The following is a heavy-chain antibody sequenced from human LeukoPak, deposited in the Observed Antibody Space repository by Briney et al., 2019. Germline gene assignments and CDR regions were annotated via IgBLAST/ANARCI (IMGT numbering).Heavy chain of an antibody. J-gene: IGHJ4*02. Sequence: GGSLRLSCAASGFTFSSYAMHWVRQAPGKGLEWVAVISYDGSNKYYADSVKGRFTISRDNSKNTLYLQMNSLRAEDTAVYYCTTYYILVRTFDYWGQGTLVTVSS. V-gene: IGHV3-30*04. CDR2: ISYDGSNK. CDR3: TTYYILVRTFDY. D-gene: IGHD3-10*01. CDR1: GFTFSSYA.